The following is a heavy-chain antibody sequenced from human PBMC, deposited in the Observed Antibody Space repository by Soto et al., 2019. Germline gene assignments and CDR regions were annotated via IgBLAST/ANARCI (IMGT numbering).Heavy chain of an antibody. Sequence: QVQLQESGPGLVKPSETLSLTCTVSGGSISSYYWSWIRQPPGKGLEWIGYIYYSGSTNYNPSLKRRVTISVDTSKSQFSLKLSSVTAADTAVYYCARCVVTALNWFDPWGQGTLVTVSS. CDR3: ARCVVTALNWFDP. D-gene: IGHD2-21*02. J-gene: IGHJ5*02. V-gene: IGHV4-59*01. CDR1: GGSISSYY. CDR2: IYYSGST.